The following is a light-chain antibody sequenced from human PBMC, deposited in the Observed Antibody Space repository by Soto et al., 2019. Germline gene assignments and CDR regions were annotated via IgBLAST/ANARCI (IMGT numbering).Light chain of an antibody. V-gene: IGKV3-15*01. Sequence: EIVMTQSPATLSVSPGERATLSCRASQSVSSNLAWHQQKPGQAPRILMYDASTRATGISARFSGSGSGTEFTLTISSLQPDDFATYYCQQYNSYSFGQGTKVEIK. CDR3: QQYNSYS. CDR2: DAS. J-gene: IGKJ1*01. CDR1: QSVSSN.